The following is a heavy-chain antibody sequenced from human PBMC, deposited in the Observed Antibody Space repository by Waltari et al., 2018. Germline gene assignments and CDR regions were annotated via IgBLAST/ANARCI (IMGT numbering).Heavy chain of an antibody. J-gene: IGHJ4*02. Sequence: EVQLVESGGGLVQPGGSLRLSCAASGFAFSSYWMSWVLQAPGKGLEWLANIKQDGRDTYSVDSVPVRFTMSRDNAVNSLFLQIDSLGAEDSAVYFWARGRYAGGWYPDYFDYWGQGTLVTVSP. V-gene: IGHV3-7*04. CDR2: IKQDGRDT. CDR3: ARGRYAGGWYPDYFDY. D-gene: IGHD6-19*01. CDR1: GFAFSSYW.